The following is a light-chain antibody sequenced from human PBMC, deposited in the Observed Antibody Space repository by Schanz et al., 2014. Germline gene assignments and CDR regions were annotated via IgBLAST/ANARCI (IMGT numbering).Light chain of an antibody. J-gene: IGLJ1*01. CDR1: SNDVGGYNY. CDR3: SSYAGSNTAYV. V-gene: IGLV2-8*01. CDR2: EVS. Sequence: QSALTQPPSASGSPGQSVTISCTGTSNDVGGYNYVSWYQQNPGKVPKLIIYEVSKRPSGVPDRFSGSKSGNTASLTISGLQGEDEADYYCSSYAGSNTAYVFGTGTKLT.